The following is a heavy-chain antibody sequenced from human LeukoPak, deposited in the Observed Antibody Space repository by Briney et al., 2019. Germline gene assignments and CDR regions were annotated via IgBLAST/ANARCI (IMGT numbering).Heavy chain of an antibody. CDR3: AKAQLVDTAMVPFDY. J-gene: IGHJ4*02. CDR2: IRYDGSNK. V-gene: IGHV3-30*02. Sequence: PGGSLRLSCAASGFTFSSYGMHWVRQAPGKGLEWVAFIRYDGSNKYYADFVKGRFTISRDNSKNTLYLQMNSLRAEDTAVYYCAKAQLVDTAMVPFDYWGQGTLVTVSS. D-gene: IGHD5-18*01. CDR1: GFTFSSYG.